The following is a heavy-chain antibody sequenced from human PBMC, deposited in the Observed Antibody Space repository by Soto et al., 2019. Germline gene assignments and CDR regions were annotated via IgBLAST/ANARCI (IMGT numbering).Heavy chain of an antibody. Sequence: ASVKVSCKASGYTFTSYYMHWVRQAPGQGLEWMGIINPSGGSTSYAQKFQGRVTMTRDTSTSTVYMELSSLRSEDTAVYYCARAPDSFYDSSGEHWFDPWGQGTLVTVSS. CDR1: GYTFTSYY. CDR2: INPSGGST. CDR3: ARAPDSFYDSSGEHWFDP. V-gene: IGHV1-46*01. D-gene: IGHD3-22*01. J-gene: IGHJ5*02.